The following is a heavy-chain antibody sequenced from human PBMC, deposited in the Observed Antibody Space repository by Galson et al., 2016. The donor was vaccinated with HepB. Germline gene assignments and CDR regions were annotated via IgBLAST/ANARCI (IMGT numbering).Heavy chain of an antibody. CDR2: IYPFGSP. CDR1: CSSISSGRYS. D-gene: IGHD3-10*01. V-gene: IGHV4-30-2*01. CDR3: ARGTYYSGSGSRFDS. J-gene: IGHJ4*02. Sequence: TLSLTFAVSCSSISSGRYSWGWLRHTPGKGLEWIGYIYPFGSPFYTPSLRRRVAISLDKSKNQFTLNLNSVTAADTAMYFCARGTYYSGSGSRFDSWGQGTLVTVSS.